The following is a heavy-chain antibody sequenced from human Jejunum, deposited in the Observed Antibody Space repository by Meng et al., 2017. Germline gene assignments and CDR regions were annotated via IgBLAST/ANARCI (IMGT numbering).Heavy chain of an antibody. CDR2: MYHGGDT. V-gene: IGHV4-4*02. D-gene: IGHD2-15*01. J-gene: IGHJ4*02. Sequence: QLQLQESVPGLVKPSGTLSLTCGFPVGSISSSTRWSWVRQSPGKGLEWIGEMYHGGDTNYNPSLETRVTISTDTSRNEFSLKLRSVTAADTAVYYCARDWGCRDGSCFSGLLEYWGQGILVTVSS. CDR1: VGSISSSTR. CDR3: ARDWGCRDGSCFSGLLEY.